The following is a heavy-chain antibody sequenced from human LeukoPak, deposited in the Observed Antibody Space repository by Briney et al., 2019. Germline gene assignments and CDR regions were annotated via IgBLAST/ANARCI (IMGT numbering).Heavy chain of an antibody. CDR3: AKDGAQYSSGPECDP. V-gene: IGHV3-23*01. D-gene: IGHD6-19*01. J-gene: IGHJ5*02. CDR2: ISHDGMNA. Sequence: PGGSLRLSCAASGLHFSDNAMSWVRQAPGKGLEWVSAISHDGMNAYYADSVKGRFTISRDNSKKTVYLEMSSLTAAATGVYYCAKDGAQYSSGPECDPRGQGALVTVSP. CDR1: GLHFSDNA.